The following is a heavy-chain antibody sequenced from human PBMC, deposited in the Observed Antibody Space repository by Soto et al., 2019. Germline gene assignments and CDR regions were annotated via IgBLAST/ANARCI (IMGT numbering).Heavy chain of an antibody. CDR3: ARVFPRYYYYGMDV. D-gene: IGHD2-21*01. CDR1: GGSFSGYY. Sequence: QVQLQQWGAGLLKPSETLSLTCAVYGGSFSGYYWSWIRQPPGKGLEWIGEINHSGSTNYNPSLMNRVTISVATSQNQFSLKLSSVTAADTAVYYCARVFPRYYYYGMDVWGQGTTVTVSS. V-gene: IGHV4-34*01. CDR2: INHSGST. J-gene: IGHJ6*02.